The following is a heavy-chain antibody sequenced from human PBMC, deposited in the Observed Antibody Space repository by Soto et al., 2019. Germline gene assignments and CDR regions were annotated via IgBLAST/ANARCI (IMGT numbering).Heavy chain of an antibody. CDR2: VGWNGGDI. V-gene: IGHV3-9*01. D-gene: IGHD2-2*01. CDR1: GFTLDDYT. Sequence: PGGSLRLSCAASGFTLDDYTMHWVRQAPGKGLEWVSGVGWNGGDIVYADSVKGRCTVSRDNTKNSLYLEVNSLRAEDTAIYYCAKDRAVVVPVSTSYFHYYGLDVWGQGTTVTVSS. J-gene: IGHJ6*02. CDR3: AKDRAVVVPVSTSYFHYYGLDV.